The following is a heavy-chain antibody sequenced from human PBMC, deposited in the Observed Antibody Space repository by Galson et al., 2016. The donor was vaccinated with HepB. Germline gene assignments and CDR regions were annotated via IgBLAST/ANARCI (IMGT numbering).Heavy chain of an antibody. CDR2: IYPGDSET. Sequence: QSGAEVKKPGESLKISCKGSGYSFTRFWIGWVRQMPGKGLEWMGIIYPGDSETRYSPSFQGQVIISVDKSISTAYLRWSSLMASDTAMYYCARLSSGVGALNFDTFDIWGQGTMVTVSS. CDR3: ARLSSGVGALNFDTFDI. V-gene: IGHV5-51*01. CDR1: GYSFTRFW. J-gene: IGHJ3*02. D-gene: IGHD1-26*01.